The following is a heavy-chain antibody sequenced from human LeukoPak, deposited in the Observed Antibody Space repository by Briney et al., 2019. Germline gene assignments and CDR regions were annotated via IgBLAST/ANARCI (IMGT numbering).Heavy chain of an antibody. D-gene: IGHD2-21*01. V-gene: IGHV3-23*01. J-gene: IGHJ4*02. CDR3: AKGSGWLLPQYFDF. CDR2: ISGGGGST. CDR1: GFTFSSSA. Sequence: PGGSLRLSCAASGFTFSSSAMSWVRQAPGKGLEWLSTISGGGGSTYYADSVKGRFTISRDNSKNTLYLHMKGLRAEDTAVYYCAKGSGWLLPQYFDFWGQGTLVTVSS.